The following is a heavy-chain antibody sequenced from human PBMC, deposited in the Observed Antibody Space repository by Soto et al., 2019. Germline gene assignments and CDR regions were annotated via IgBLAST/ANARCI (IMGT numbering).Heavy chain of an antibody. CDR3: ARGGFRLSDYYFGMDV. CDR1: GFTLSSYS. Sequence: PGGSLRLSCAASGFTLSSYSMNWVRQTPGKGLEYVSSISRSTDYIKYADSVKGRFTISRDNAENSLYLQMNSLRADDTAVYYCARGGFRLSDYYFGMDVWGQGTTVTVSS. J-gene: IGHJ6*02. D-gene: IGHD3-10*01. V-gene: IGHV3-21*01. CDR2: ISRSTDYI.